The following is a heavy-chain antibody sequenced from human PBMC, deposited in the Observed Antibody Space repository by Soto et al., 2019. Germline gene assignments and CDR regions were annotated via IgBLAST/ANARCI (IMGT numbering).Heavy chain of an antibody. V-gene: IGHV3-21*01. CDR2: ISNSSGYI. CDR3: ASLYYYDSIGYFGGHYFYGMDV. CDR1: GFTFSSYS. D-gene: IGHD3-22*01. J-gene: IGHJ6*02. Sequence: EVQLVESGGGLVKPGGSLRLSCAASGFTFSSYSMNWVRQAPGKGLEWVSSISNSSGYIYYADSVRGRFTISRDNAQNSLFLHMNSLRAEDTAVYYCASLYYYDSIGYFGGHYFYGMDVWGQGTTVTVSS.